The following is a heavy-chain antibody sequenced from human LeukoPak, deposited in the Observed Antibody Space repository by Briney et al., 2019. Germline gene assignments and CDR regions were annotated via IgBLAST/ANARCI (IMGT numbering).Heavy chain of an antibody. J-gene: IGHJ4*02. V-gene: IGHV1-46*01. D-gene: IGHD6-19*01. CDR1: GYTFTSYY. CDR3: ARDNAPPDSSGWFPWGY. CDR2: INPSGGST. Sequence: ASVKVSCKASGYTFTSYYMHWVRQAPGQGLEWMGIINPSGGSTSYAQKFQGRVTMTRDMSTSTVYMELSSLRSEDTAVYYCARDNAPPDSSGWFPWGYWGQGTLVTVSS.